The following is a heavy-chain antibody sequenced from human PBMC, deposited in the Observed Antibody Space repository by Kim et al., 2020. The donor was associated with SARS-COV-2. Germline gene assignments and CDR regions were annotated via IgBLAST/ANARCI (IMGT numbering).Heavy chain of an antibody. Sequence: YNPSLKSRVTISVNTSKNQFSLKLSSVTAADTAVYYCARRDPFYYYGMDVWGQGTTVTVSS. J-gene: IGHJ6*02. V-gene: IGHV4-39*01. CDR3: ARRDPFYYYGMDV.